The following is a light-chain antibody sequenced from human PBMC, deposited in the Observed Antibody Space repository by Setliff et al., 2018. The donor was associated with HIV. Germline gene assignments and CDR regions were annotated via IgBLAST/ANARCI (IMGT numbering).Light chain of an antibody. Sequence: QSVLTQPPSVSGAPGQRVTISCIGTSSNIGAGYDVHWYQQLPGTAPKLLIYDNTNRPSGVPDRFSGSNSGTSASLAITGLQAEDEADYYCQSYDSGLSGYVFGTGTKVTVL. CDR2: DNT. CDR1: SSNIGAGYD. V-gene: IGLV1-40*01. CDR3: QSYDSGLSGYV. J-gene: IGLJ1*01.